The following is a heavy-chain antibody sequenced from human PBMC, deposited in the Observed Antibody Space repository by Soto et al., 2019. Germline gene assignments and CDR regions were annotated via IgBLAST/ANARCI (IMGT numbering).Heavy chain of an antibody. V-gene: IGHV4-39*01. Sequence: SETLSLTCTVSGGSISTGIYYWGWIRQPPGKRPEWIGSINFSGTAYYNPSLKSRVTVSVDTSKNQFSLKLTSVTAADTAVYYCARPRSTGYDYAFDYWGQGTLVTVSS. CDR1: GGSISTGIYY. CDR2: INFSGTA. J-gene: IGHJ4*02. D-gene: IGHD5-12*01. CDR3: ARPRSTGYDYAFDY.